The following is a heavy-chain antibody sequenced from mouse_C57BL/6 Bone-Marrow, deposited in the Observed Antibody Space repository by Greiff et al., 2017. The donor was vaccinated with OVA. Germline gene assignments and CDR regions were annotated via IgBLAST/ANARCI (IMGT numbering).Heavy chain of an antibody. CDR3: AREVTLLWLRGYYFDY. CDR2: ISYDGSN. Sequence: ESGPGLVKPSQSLSLTCSVTGYSITSGYYWNWIRQFPGNKLEWMGYISYDGSNNYNPSLKNRISITRDTSKNQFFLKLNSVTTEDTATYYCAREVTLLWLRGYYFDYWGQGTTLTVSS. CDR1: GYSITSGYY. V-gene: IGHV3-6*01. J-gene: IGHJ2*01. D-gene: IGHD2-2*01.